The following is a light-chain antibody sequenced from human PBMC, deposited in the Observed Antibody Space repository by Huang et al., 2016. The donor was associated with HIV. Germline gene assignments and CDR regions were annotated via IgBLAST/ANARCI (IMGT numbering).Light chain of an antibody. CDR3: QQLHDYPVT. CDR2: AAS. J-gene: IGKJ5*01. Sequence: AIQLTQSPSSLSASVGDRVIITCRASQDISNALAWYQQKPGKAPKSLIFAASTLQSGVSSRFSGSASGTYFTLTINGLQPEDFATYYCQQLHDYPVTFGQGTRLDI. V-gene: IGKV1D-13*01. CDR1: QDISNA.